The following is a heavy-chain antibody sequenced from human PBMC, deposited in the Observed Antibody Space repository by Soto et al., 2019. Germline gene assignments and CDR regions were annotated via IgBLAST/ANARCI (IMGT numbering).Heavy chain of an antibody. CDR2: INHSGST. J-gene: IGHJ3*02. CDR1: GGSFSGYY. V-gene: IGHV4-34*01. Sequence: SETLSLTCAVYGGSFSGYYWSWIRQPPGKGLEWIGEINHSGSTNYNPSLKSRVTISVDTSKNQFSLKLSSVTAADTAVYYCVRGVLNMLYAFDIWGQGTMVTVSS. CDR3: VRGVLNMLYAFDI. D-gene: IGHD2-8*01.